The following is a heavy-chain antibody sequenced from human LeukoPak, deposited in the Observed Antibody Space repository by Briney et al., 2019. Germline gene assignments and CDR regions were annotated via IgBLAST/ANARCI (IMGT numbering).Heavy chain of an antibody. CDR3: ARDRVGVTSKFDF. Sequence: GGSLRLSCAASGFTVSTNYMSWVRQASGKGLEWVSVIYSGGSTYYADSVKGRFTISRDNSKNTLYLQMNSLRAEDTAVYFCARDRVGVTSKFDFWGQGTLVTVSS. CDR1: GFTVSTNY. J-gene: IGHJ4*02. D-gene: IGHD1-26*01. CDR2: IYSGGST. V-gene: IGHV3-66*01.